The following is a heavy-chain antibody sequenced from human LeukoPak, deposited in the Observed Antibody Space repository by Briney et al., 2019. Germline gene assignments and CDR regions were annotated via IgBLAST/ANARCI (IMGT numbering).Heavy chain of an antibody. CDR2: ISYDGSNK. CDR1: GFTFSSYA. CDR3: ARSRGVLLWFGESTWGAFDI. J-gene: IGHJ3*02. V-gene: IGHV3-30*04. Sequence: GGSLRLSCEASGFTFSSYAMHWVRQAPGKGLEWVAVISYDGSNKYYADYFKGRFTISRDNSKNTLYLQMNSLRAEDTAVYYCARSRGVLLWFGESTWGAFDIWGQGTMVTVSP. D-gene: IGHD3-10*01.